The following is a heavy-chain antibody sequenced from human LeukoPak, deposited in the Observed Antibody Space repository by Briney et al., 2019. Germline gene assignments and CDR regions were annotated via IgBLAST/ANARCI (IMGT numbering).Heavy chain of an antibody. CDR1: GYTFTSYG. D-gene: IGHD6-19*01. Sequence: GASVKVSCKASGYTFTSYGISWVRQAPGQGLEGMGWISAYNGNTNYAQKLQGRVTMTTDTSTSTAYMELRSLRSDDTAVYYCARDPPRIAVAGSSRFDPWGQGTLVIVSS. CDR3: ARDPPRIAVAGSSRFDP. V-gene: IGHV1-18*01. J-gene: IGHJ5*02. CDR2: ISAYNGNT.